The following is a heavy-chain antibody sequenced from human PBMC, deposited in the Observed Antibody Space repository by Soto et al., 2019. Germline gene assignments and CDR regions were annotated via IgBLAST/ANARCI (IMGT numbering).Heavy chain of an antibody. V-gene: IGHV1-8*02. D-gene: IGHD1-1*01. CDR3: ARRAETNGWNGFGADKYYFDF. CDR2: INPNSGNS. Sequence: ASVKVSCKASGYTFTGYYMHWVRQAPGQGLEWMGWINPNSGNSGYAQKSQGRVTMTSDTSISTAHMELSSLRSEDTAVYYCARRAETNGWNGFGADKYYFDFWGQGTLVTVSS. J-gene: IGHJ4*02. CDR1: GYTFTGYY.